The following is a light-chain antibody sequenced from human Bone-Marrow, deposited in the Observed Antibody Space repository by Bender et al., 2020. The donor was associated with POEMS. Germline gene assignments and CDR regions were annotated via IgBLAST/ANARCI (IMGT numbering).Light chain of an antibody. CDR1: NIGSKN. V-gene: IGLV3-21*03. CDR3: QVWDSSSDHPVV. J-gene: IGLJ3*02. Sequence: SYVLTQPPSVSVAPGKTARITCGGNNIGSKNVHWNQQKPGQAPVLVVYDDGDRPSGITERFSGSNSGNTATLTISRVEAGDEADYYCQVWDSSSDHPVVFGGGTKLTVL. CDR2: DDG.